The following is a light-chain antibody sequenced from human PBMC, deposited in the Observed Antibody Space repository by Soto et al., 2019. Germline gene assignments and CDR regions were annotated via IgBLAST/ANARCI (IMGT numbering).Light chain of an antibody. V-gene: IGLV2-8*01. CDR1: SSEVGGYNY. J-gene: IGLJ1*01. Sequence: QSVLTQPPSPSGSPGQSVTISCTGTSSEVGGYNYVSWYQQHPGQAPKLMIYEVSKRPSGVPDRFSGSKSGNTASLTVSGLQAEDEADYYCSSYAGSNNLPYVFGTGTKVTVL. CDR3: SSYAGSNNLPYV. CDR2: EVS.